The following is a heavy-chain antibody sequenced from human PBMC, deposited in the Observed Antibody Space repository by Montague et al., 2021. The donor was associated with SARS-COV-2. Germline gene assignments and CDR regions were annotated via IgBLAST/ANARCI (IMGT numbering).Heavy chain of an antibody. J-gene: IGHJ3*02. V-gene: IGHV4-59*01. CDR2: IYYNGYT. CDR1: GDSISTYY. Sequence: SETLSLTCTVSGDSISTYYWSWIRQPPGKGLEWIGYIYYNGYTNHNPSLKSRVTISVDTSKNQFSLRLSSVTAADTAVYFCARGGATYYYDTSGYVNAFDTWGQGTMVTVSS. D-gene: IGHD3-22*01. CDR3: ARGGATYYYDTSGYVNAFDT.